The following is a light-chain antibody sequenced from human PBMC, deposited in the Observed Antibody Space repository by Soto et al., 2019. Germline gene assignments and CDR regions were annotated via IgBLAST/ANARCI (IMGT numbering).Light chain of an antibody. V-gene: IGKV1-5*01. Sequence: DIQMTQSPSTLSASVGDRVTITCRASQSISSWLAWYQQKPGKAPKLLIYDASSLESGVPSRLSGSGSGTEFTLTISSLQPDDFATYYCQQYNSFVTFGQGTKWIS. CDR1: QSISSW. CDR3: QQYNSFVT. J-gene: IGKJ1*01. CDR2: DAS.